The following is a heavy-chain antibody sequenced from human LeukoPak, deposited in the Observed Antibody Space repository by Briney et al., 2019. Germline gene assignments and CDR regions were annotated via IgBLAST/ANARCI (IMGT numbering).Heavy chain of an antibody. CDR2: IYYSGST. CDR1: GGSISSGDYY. CDR3: ARRRYSGYDPVGDYFDY. D-gene: IGHD5-12*01. V-gene: IGHV4-61*08. J-gene: IGHJ4*02. Sequence: PSETLSLTCTVSGGSISSGDYYWSWIRQPPGKGLEWIGYIYYSGSTNYNPSLKSRVTISVDTSKNQFSLKLSSVTAADTAVYYCARRRYSGYDPVGDYFDYWGQGTLVTVSS.